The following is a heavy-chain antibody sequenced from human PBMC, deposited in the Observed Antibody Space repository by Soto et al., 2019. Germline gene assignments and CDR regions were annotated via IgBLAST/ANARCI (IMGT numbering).Heavy chain of an antibody. CDR1: GFTFSDYY. J-gene: IGHJ4*02. Sequence: GGSLRLSCAASGFTFSDYYMSWIRQAPGKGLEWVSYISSSGSTIYYADSVKGRFTISRDNAKNSLYLQMNSLRAEDTAVYYCARTPYSVYCGGDCYPYYFDYWGQGTLVTVSS. V-gene: IGHV3-11*01. D-gene: IGHD2-21*02. CDR2: ISSSGSTI. CDR3: ARTPYSVYCGGDCYPYYFDY.